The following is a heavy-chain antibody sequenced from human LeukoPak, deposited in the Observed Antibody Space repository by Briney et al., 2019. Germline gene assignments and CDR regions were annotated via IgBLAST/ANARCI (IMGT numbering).Heavy chain of an antibody. CDR1: GFTFSSYS. CDR3: AKDSGGYYDSSGYHWYFDL. D-gene: IGHD3-22*01. J-gene: IGHJ2*01. CDR2: ISRNSGNI. Sequence: GGSLRLSCAASGFTFSSYSMNWVRQAPGKGLEWVSGISRNSGNIGYADSVKGRFTISRDNAKNSLYLQMNSLRAEDTALYFCAKDSGGYYDSSGYHWYFDLWGRGTLVTVSS. V-gene: IGHV3-9*01.